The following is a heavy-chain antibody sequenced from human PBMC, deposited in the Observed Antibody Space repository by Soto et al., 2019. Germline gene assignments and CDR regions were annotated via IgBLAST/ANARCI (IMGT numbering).Heavy chain of an antibody. CDR1: GYTFSNFG. D-gene: IGHD2-21*01. V-gene: IGHV1-18*04. CDR3: ARWAFASNDWYLGALDV. CDR2: ISTADGNT. J-gene: IGHJ3*01. Sequence: QVQLVQSGPEAKKPGASVKVSCKASGYTFSNFGISWVRQAPGQGPEWMGWISTADGNTNYAQRLHERVTMTTDTSTTTAYMELRGLTLDDTAVYYCARWAFASNDWYLGALDVWGQGTLVTVSS.